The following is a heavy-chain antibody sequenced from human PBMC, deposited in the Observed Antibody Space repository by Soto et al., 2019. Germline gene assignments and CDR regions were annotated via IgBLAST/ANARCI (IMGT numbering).Heavy chain of an antibody. D-gene: IGHD2-2*01. Sequence: PSETLSLTCAVYGGSFSGYYWSWIRQPPGKGLEWIGEINHSGGTNYNPSLKSRVTISVDTSKNQFSLKLSSVTAADTAVYYCAPRAVVVPAVRGGYYGMDVWGQGTTVTVSS. CDR3: APRAVVVPAVRGGYYGMDV. CDR1: GGSFSGYY. CDR2: INHSGGT. J-gene: IGHJ6*02. V-gene: IGHV4-34*01.